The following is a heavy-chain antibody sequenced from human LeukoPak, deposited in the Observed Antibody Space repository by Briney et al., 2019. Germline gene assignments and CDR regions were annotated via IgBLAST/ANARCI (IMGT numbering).Heavy chain of an antibody. CDR3: ARKDEHYGSGSFSY. J-gene: IGHJ4*02. CDR2: IKQDGSEK. D-gene: IGHD3-10*01. CDR1: GFTFSSYG. Sequence: GGTLRLSCAASGFTFSSYGMSWVRQAPGKGLEWVANIKQDGSEKNSVDSVKGRFTISRDNAENSLYLQMNSLRAEDTAVYYCARKDEHYGSGSFSYWGQGTLVTVSS. V-gene: IGHV3-7*01.